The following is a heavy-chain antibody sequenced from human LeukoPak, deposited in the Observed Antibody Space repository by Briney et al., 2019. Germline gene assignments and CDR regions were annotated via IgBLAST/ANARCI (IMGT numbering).Heavy chain of an antibody. D-gene: IGHD2-21*02. CDR2: ISYDGSNK. Sequence: GGSLRLSCAVSGFTFSSYGMHWVRQAPGKGLEWVAVISYDGSNKYYADSVKGRFTISRDNSKNTLYLQMNSLRAEDTAVYYCAKGGAYCGGDCYLYGMDVWGQGTTVTVSS. J-gene: IGHJ6*02. CDR3: AKGGAYCGGDCYLYGMDV. V-gene: IGHV3-30*18. CDR1: GFTFSSYG.